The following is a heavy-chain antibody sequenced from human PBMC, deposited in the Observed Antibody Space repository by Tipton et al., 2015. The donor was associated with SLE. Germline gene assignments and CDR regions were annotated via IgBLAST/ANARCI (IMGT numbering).Heavy chain of an antibody. CDR3: ARETEWEPFAYFDY. D-gene: IGHD1-26*01. Sequence: GSLRLSCAASGFTFSSYGMHWVRQAPGKGLEWVSSINGGGGSTYYADSVKGRFTISRDNSKNTLYLQMHSLTAEDRAIYYCARETEWEPFAYFDYWGLGTLVTVSS. CDR1: GFTFSSYG. CDR2: INGGGGST. J-gene: IGHJ4*02. V-gene: IGHV3-23*01.